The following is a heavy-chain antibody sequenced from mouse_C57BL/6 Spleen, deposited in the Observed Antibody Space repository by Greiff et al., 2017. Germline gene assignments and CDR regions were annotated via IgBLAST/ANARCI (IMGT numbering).Heavy chain of an antibody. CDR1: GFTFSSYA. Sequence: EVQGVESGGGLVKPGGSLKLSCAASGFTFSSYAMSWVRQTPEKRLEWVATISDGGSYTYYPDNVKGRFTISRDNAKNNLYLQMSHLKSEDTAMYYCARRGYYDSYCDYWGQGTTLTVSS. J-gene: IGHJ2*01. CDR3: ARRGYYDSYCDY. CDR2: ISDGGSYT. V-gene: IGHV5-4*03. D-gene: IGHD2-3*01.